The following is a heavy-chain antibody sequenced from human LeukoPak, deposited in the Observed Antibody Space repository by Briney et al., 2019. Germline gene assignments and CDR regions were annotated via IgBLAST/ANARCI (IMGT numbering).Heavy chain of an antibody. CDR1: GFTFSSYS. J-gene: IGHJ2*01. D-gene: IGHD2-15*01. V-gene: IGHV3-21*01. CDR3: ARDGLAAATLHWCFDL. Sequence: GGSLRLSCAASGFTFSSYSMNWVRQAPGKGLEWVSSISSSSSYIYYADSVKGRFTISRDNARNSLYLQMNSLRAEDTAVYYCARDGLAAATLHWCFDLWGRGTLVTVSS. CDR2: ISSSSSYI.